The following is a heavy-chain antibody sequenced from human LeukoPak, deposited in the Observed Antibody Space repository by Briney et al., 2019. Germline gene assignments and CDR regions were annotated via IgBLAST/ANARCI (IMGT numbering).Heavy chain of an antibody. CDR2: IFPDGHQE. D-gene: IGHD5-24*01. V-gene: IGHV3-7*01. CDR3: ARWRWQQSEFDL. Sequence: GGSLRLSCAASGFSFSSYHMSWVRQAPGKGLGCVAHIFPDGHQESCDASVRGRFTVSRDNAKNSVFPQMNSLRVEDTAIYYCARWRWQQSEFDLWGQGALVTVSS. J-gene: IGHJ4*02. CDR1: GFSFSSYH.